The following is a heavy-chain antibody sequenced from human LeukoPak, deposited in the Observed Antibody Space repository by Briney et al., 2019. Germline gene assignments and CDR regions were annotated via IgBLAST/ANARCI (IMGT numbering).Heavy chain of an antibody. CDR1: GFTFSSYE. V-gene: IGHV3-48*03. Sequence: PGGSLRLSCAASGFTFSSYEMNWVRQAPGKGLEWVSYISSSGSTKYYADSVKGRFTISRDNAKNTLYLQMNSLRAEDTAVYYCAKASAMIVVVSKHFDYWGQGTLVTVSS. J-gene: IGHJ4*02. CDR2: ISSSGSTK. D-gene: IGHD3-22*01. CDR3: AKASAMIVVVSKHFDY.